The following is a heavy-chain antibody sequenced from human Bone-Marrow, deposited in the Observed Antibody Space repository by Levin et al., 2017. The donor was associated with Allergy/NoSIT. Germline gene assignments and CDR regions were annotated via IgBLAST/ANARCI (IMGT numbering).Heavy chain of an antibody. D-gene: IGHD3-3*01. V-gene: IGHV3-21*01. Sequence: GESLKISCAASGFTFSGYSMNWVRQAPGTGLEWVSSISSTSTDTYYADSVKGRFTISRDNAKNSIFLQMDSLRAEDTAVYYCARDKGNTNFGVPTLFYYGMDVWGQGTTVTVSS. CDR1: GFTFSGYS. CDR2: ISSTSTDT. CDR3: ARDKGNTNFGVPTLFYYGMDV. J-gene: IGHJ6*02.